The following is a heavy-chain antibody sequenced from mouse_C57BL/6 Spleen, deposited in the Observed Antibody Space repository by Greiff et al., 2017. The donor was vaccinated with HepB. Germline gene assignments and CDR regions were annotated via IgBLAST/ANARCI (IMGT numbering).Heavy chain of an antibody. CDR3: ARSTTVVEEAFDY. D-gene: IGHD1-1*01. Sequence: LQQPGAELVKPGASVKMSCKASGYTFTSYWITWVKQRPGQGLEWIGDIYPGSGSTNYNEKFKSKATLTVDTSSSTAYMQLSSLTSEDSAVYYCARSTTVVEEAFDYWGQGTTLTVSS. V-gene: IGHV1-55*01. CDR2: IYPGSGST. CDR1: GYTFTSYW. J-gene: IGHJ2*01.